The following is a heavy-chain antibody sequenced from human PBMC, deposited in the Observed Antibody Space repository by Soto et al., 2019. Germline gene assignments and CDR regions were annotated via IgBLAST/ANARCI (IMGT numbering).Heavy chain of an antibody. CDR1: GLTFSSYA. V-gene: IGHV3-23*01. Sequence: PGGSLRLSCAASGLTFSSYAMSWVRQAPGKGLEWVSTISGSGGSTYYADSVKGRFTISRDNSKNTLYLQMNSLRAEDTAVYYCAKYYYDSSGSYSLFDYWGQGTLVTVSS. CDR2: ISGSGGST. CDR3: AKYYYDSSGSYSLFDY. D-gene: IGHD3-22*01. J-gene: IGHJ4*02.